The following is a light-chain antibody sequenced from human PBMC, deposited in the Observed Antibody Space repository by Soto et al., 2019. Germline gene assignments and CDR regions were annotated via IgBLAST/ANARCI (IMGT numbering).Light chain of an antibody. V-gene: IGKV3D-20*02. Sequence: EIVLTQSSATLSLSPGERATLSCRASQSVTSNALAWYQQKPGQAPRLLIYGVSSRATGIPDRFSGSGSGTDFTLTISSLEPEDFAVYYCQQRSNWLYTFGQGTKLEIK. CDR1: QSVTSNA. J-gene: IGKJ2*01. CDR3: QQRSNWLYT. CDR2: GVS.